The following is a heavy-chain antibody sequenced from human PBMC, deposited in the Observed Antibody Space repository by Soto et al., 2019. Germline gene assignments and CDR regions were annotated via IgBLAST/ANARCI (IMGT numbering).Heavy chain of an antibody. CDR1: GFTFSSYS. J-gene: IGHJ6*02. D-gene: IGHD6-25*01. V-gene: IGHV3-21*01. Sequence: EVQLVESGGGLVKPGGSLRLSCAAYGFTFSSYSMNWVRQAPGKGLEWVSSISSSSSYIYYADSVKGRFTISRDNAKNSLYLQMNSLRAEDTAVYYCARMGSQRYYYYGMDVWGQGTTVTVSS. CDR2: ISSSSSYI. CDR3: ARMGSQRYYYYGMDV.